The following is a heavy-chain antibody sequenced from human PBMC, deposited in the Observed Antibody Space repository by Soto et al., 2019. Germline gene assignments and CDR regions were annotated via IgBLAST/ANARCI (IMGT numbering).Heavy chain of an antibody. CDR2: ISDSGANT. V-gene: IGHV3-23*01. CDR3: ARAIGADFFDY. Sequence: GGSLRLSCTASGFTFRNYAMSWVRQAPGKGLEWVSTISDSGANTFFGDSMKDRFTISRDNSKNTVYLQMNTVRTEDTAIYYCARAIGADFFDYWGQGTLVPVSS. J-gene: IGHJ4*02. D-gene: IGHD6-25*01. CDR1: GFTFRNYA.